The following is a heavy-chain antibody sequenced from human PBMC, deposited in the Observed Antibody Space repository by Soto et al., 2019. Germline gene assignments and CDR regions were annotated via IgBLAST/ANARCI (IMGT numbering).Heavy chain of an antibody. CDR3: AVIVATIGWYFDY. J-gene: IGHJ4*02. CDR1: GYTFTSYY. V-gene: IGHV1-46*03. D-gene: IGHD5-12*01. CDR2: ITPSGGST. Sequence: ASVKVSCKASGYTFTSYYMHWVRQAPGQGLEWMGIITPSGGSTSYAQKFQGRVTMTRDTSTSTVYMELSSLRSEDTAVYYCAVIVATIGWYFDYWGQGTLVTVSS.